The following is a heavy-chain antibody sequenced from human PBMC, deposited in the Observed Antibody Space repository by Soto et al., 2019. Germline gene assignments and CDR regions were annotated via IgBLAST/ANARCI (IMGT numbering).Heavy chain of an antibody. CDR1: GGPISSRTYS. J-gene: IGHJ5*02. D-gene: IGHD3-10*01. CDR2: IYYHGNT. V-gene: IGHV4-39*07. Sequence: SETLSLTCAVSGGPISSRTYSWGWIRQPPGKSLEWIGTIYYHGNTYSNPSLKSRVTISVDTSKNQFSLKLSSVTAADTAVYYCARVVFAMVRGVTPETSRFDPWGQGTLVT. CDR3: ARVVFAMVRGVTPETSRFDP.